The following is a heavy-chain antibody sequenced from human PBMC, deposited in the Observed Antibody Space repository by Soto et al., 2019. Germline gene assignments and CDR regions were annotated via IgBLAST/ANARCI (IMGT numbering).Heavy chain of an antibody. V-gene: IGHV3-30*18. Sequence: GGSLRLSCAASGFTFSSYGMHWVRQAPGKGLELVAVISYDGNNKYYADSVKGRFTISRDNSKNTLYLQMNSPRTEDTAVYYCAKDPSPRAWSSPAYWGQGTLVTVSS. D-gene: IGHD2-8*01. CDR1: GFTFSSYG. J-gene: IGHJ4*02. CDR2: ISYDGNNK. CDR3: AKDPSPRAWSSPAY.